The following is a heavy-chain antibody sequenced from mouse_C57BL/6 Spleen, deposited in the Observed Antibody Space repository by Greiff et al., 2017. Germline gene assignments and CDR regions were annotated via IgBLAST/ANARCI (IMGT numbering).Heavy chain of an antibody. CDR3: ARAYDGSSYYWYFDV. V-gene: IGHV1-52*01. Sequence: QVQLQQPGAELVRPGSSVKLSCKASGYTFTSYWMHWVKQRPIQGLEWIGNIYPSDSETHYNQKFKDKATLTVDKSSSTACMQLSSLTSEDSAVYYGARAYDGSSYYWYFDVWGTGTTVTVSS. J-gene: IGHJ1*03. CDR2: IYPSDSET. CDR1: GYTFTSYW. D-gene: IGHD1-1*01.